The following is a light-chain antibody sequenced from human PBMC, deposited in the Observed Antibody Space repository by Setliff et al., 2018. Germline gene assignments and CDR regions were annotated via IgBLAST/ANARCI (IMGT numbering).Light chain of an antibody. V-gene: IGLV2-11*01. Sequence: QSVLAQPRSVSGSPGQSVTISCTGTSSDVGGYNFVSWYQVYPGKAPKVMIYDVSKRPSGVPDRFSGSKSGTTASLTISGLQPEDESDYYCCSYAGNSYVFGTGTKVTVL. CDR3: CSYAGNSYV. J-gene: IGLJ1*01. CDR1: SSDVGGYNF. CDR2: DVS.